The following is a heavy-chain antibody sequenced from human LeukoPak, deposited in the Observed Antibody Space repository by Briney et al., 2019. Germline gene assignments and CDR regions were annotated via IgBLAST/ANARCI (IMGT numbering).Heavy chain of an antibody. CDR2: IYYSGST. CDR1: GGSISSSSYY. V-gene: IGHV4-39*07. Sequence: PSETLSLTCTVSGGSISSSSYYWGWIRQPPGKGLEWIGSIYYSGSTYYNPSLKSRVTISVDTSKSQFSLKLSSVTAADTAVYYCTRGSYYYDIWGQGTLVTVSS. J-gene: IGHJ4*02. D-gene: IGHD3-22*01. CDR3: TRGSYYYDI.